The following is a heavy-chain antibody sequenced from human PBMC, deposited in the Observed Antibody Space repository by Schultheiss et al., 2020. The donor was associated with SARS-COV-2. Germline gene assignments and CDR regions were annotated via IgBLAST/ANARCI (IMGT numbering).Heavy chain of an antibody. D-gene: IGHD5-18*01. CDR1: GFTFSSYW. CDR3: ARDIVDTAMVDY. J-gene: IGHJ4*02. CDR2: ITYDGSST. Sequence: GGSLRLSCAASGFTFSSYWMHWVRQAPGEGLVWVSRITYDGSSTTYADSVKGRFTISRDNAKNTLYLQMSSLRAEDTAVYYCARDIVDTAMVDYWGQGTLVTVSS. V-gene: IGHV3-74*03.